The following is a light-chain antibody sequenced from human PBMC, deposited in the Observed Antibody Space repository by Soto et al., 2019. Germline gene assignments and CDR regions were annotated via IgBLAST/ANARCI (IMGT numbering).Light chain of an antibody. CDR2: WAS. CDR3: QQYFGTPPIT. J-gene: IGKJ5*01. CDR1: QSVLYSSNNKNY. Sequence: DIVMTQSPDSLAVSLGERATINCKSSQSVLYSSNNKNYLAWYQQKPGQPPKLLIYWASTRESGVPDRFSGSGSGTDFTFTITSLQAEDVAVYYCQQYFGTPPITFGQGTRLEIK. V-gene: IGKV4-1*01.